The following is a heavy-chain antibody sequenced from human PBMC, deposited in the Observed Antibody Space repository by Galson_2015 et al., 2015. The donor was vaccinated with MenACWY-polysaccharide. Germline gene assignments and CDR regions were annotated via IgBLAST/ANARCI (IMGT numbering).Heavy chain of an antibody. D-gene: IGHD3-3*01. V-gene: IGHV3-23*01. CDR3: AKDSTDFWSVAGRFDH. J-gene: IGHJ5*02. CDR2: IRSSGTNT. Sequence: LRLSCAASGFPFTSYAMSWVRQAPGKGLEWVSAIRSSGTNTYYADSVKGRFTISRDNSKNTLYLQMNSLRAEDTAVYYCAKDSTDFWSVAGRFDHWAQGTLVTVSS. CDR1: GFPFTSYA.